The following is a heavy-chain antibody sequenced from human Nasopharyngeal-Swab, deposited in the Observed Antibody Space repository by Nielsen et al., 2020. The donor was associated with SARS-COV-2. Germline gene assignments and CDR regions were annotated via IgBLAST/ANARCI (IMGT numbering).Heavy chain of an antibody. D-gene: IGHD6-13*01. Sequence: GESLKISCAASGFTFSSYAMSWVRQAPGKGLEWVSAISGSGGSTYYADSVKGRFTISRDNSKNTLYLQMNGLKAEDTAVYYCAKYAGSWYYYYYYMDVWGKGTTVTVSS. CDR2: ISGSGGST. CDR3: AKYAGSWYYYYYYMDV. CDR1: GFTFSSYA. J-gene: IGHJ6*03. V-gene: IGHV3-23*01.